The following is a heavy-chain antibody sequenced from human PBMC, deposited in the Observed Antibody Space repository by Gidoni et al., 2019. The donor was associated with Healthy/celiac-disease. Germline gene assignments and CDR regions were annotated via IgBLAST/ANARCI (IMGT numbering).Heavy chain of an antibody. CDR2: IIPIFGTA. Sequence: KKPGSSVKVSCKASGGTFSSYAISWVRQAPGQGLEWMGGIIPIFGTANYAQKFQGRVTITADESTSTAYMELSSLRSEDTAVYYCARVWGYGGNYELGFDYWGQGTLVTVSS. D-gene: IGHD4-17*01. J-gene: IGHJ4*02. CDR1: GGTFSSYA. V-gene: IGHV1-69*01. CDR3: ARVWGYGGNYELGFDY.